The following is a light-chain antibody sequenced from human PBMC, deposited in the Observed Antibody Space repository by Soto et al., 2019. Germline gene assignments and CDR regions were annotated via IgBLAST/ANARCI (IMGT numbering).Light chain of an antibody. V-gene: IGKV1-5*01. CDR3: QHYGNSPRT. CDR2: DAS. J-gene: IGKJ1*01. Sequence: DIQMTQSPSTLPASVGDRVTITCRASENISRWLAWYQQKPGKAPKLLIYDASRLESGVPSRFSGRGSGTEFTLTISSLQPDDFAVYYCQHYGNSPRTFGQGAKVDIK. CDR1: ENISRW.